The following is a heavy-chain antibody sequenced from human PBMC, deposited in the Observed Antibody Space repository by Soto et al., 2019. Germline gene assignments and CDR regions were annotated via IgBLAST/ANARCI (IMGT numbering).Heavy chain of an antibody. CDR2: ISGSGGST. D-gene: IGHD6-19*01. CDR1: GFTFSNYA. V-gene: IGHV3-23*01. CDR3: AKTGVPTGWDYYFHY. J-gene: IGHJ4*02. Sequence: EVQLLESGGGLVQPGGSLRLSCAASGFTFSNYAMGWVRQAPGKGLECVSTISGSGGSTYYADSVKGRFTISSDSSKSTLYLQMNSLRAEDTAIYYCAKTGVPTGWDYYFHYWGQGTLVTVSP.